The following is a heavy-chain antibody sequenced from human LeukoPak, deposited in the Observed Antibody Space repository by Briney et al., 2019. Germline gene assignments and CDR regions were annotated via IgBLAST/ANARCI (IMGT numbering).Heavy chain of an antibody. D-gene: IGHD3-3*01. Sequence: PGGSLRLSCAASGFTFSDYSMNWVRQAPGKGLEWVSYISSSSNTIHYADSVKGRFTISRDNAKNSLYLQMNSLRAEDTAVYYCAKEKTGTLKSGYYDSFLHWGQGTLVTVSS. V-gene: IGHV3-48*01. J-gene: IGHJ4*02. CDR3: AKEKTGTLKSGYYDSFLH. CDR1: GFTFSDYS. CDR2: ISSSSNTI.